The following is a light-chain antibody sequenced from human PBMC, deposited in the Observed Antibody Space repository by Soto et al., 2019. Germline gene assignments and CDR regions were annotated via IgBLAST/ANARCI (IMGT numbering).Light chain of an antibody. CDR3: HQHTGWVT. CDR1: QGVGRT. V-gene: IGKV3-11*01. Sequence: EMVLTQSRATLHLSPGERAALSCRASQGVGRTLAWYQQKPGQAPRRLIYGVSNRASGIPARFSGSGSGTDFTLTISSLEPEDFAIYYCHQHTGWVTFGGGTKVEIK. CDR2: GVS. J-gene: IGKJ4*01.